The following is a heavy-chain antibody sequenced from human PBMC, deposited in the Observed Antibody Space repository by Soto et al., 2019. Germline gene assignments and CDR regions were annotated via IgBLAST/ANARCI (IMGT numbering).Heavy chain of an antibody. J-gene: IGHJ4*02. CDR3: ARHRFNYYDDTVYYYFDY. Sequence: ASVKVSCKASGYSFTSHGISWVRQAPGQGPEWMGWISGHNGNTNHPQSLQGRVTMTTDTSRNTAYMELRSLRSDDTAVYYCARHRFNYYDDTVYYYFDYWGQGTLVTVSS. CDR1: GYSFTSHG. V-gene: IGHV1-18*04. D-gene: IGHD3-22*01. CDR2: ISGHNGNT.